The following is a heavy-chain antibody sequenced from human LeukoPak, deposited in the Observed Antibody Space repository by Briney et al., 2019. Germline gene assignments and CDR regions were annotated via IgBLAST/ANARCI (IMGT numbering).Heavy chain of an antibody. CDR2: IYYSGST. CDR1: GGSISSHY. D-gene: IGHD3-22*01. V-gene: IGHV4-59*11. J-gene: IGHJ6*03. CDR3: ARAISYDSSGYYYYYYYMDV. Sequence: SETLSLTCTVSGGSISSHYWSWIRQPPGKGLEWIGYIYYSGSTNYNPSLKSRVTISVDTSNNQFSLRLNSVTAADTAVYYCARAISYDSSGYYYYYYYMDVWGKGTTVTISS.